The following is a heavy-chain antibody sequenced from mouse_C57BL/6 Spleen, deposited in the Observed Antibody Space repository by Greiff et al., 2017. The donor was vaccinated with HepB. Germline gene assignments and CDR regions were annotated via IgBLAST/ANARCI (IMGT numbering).Heavy chain of an antibody. D-gene: IGHD1-1*01. V-gene: IGHV1-69*01. CDR1: GYTFTSYW. CDR3: ARGDYYGSIFDY. CDR2: IDPSDSYT. Sequence: QVQLQQPGAELVMPGASVKLSCKASGYTFTSYWMHWVKQRPGQGLEWIGDIDPSDSYTNYNQKFKGKSTLTVDKSSSTAYMQLSSLTSEDSAVYYCARGDYYGSIFDYWGQGTTLTVSS. J-gene: IGHJ2*01.